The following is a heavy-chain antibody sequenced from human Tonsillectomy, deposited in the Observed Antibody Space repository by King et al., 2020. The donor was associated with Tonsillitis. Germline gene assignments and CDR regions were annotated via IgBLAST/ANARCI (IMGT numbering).Heavy chain of an antibody. CDR2: IKPDGSEE. Sequence: VQLVESGGGLVQPGGSLRLSCTASGFTFSSYWMSWVRQAPGKGLEYVANIKPDGSEENYVDSVKGRFTISRDNAKNSLYLQMHSLRAEDTAVYYCAGDGRLLFYWGQGTLVTVSS. D-gene: IGHD1-26*01. V-gene: IGHV3-7*01. CDR1: GFTFSSYW. CDR3: AGDGRLLFY. J-gene: IGHJ4*02.